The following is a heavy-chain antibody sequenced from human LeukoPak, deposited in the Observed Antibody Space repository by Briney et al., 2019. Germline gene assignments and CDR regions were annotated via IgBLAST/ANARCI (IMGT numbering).Heavy chain of an antibody. Sequence: NPSGTLSLTCAVSGASISSGNWWNWVRQPPGKGLEWIGEIYHSGSTNYNPSLKNRVTISVDKSKNQFSLTVISVTSADTAVYFCARGFYDSVNHFNSFDLWGQGTLVTVSS. CDR3: ARGFYDSVNHFNSFDL. D-gene: IGHD3-16*01. CDR2: IYHSGST. CDR1: GASISSGNW. V-gene: IGHV4-4*02. J-gene: IGHJ3*01.